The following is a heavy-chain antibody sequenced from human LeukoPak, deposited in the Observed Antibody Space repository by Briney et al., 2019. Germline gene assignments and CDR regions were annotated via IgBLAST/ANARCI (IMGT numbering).Heavy chain of an antibody. D-gene: IGHD2-21*02. J-gene: IGHJ4*02. Sequence: AGGSLRLSCAASGFTFSSYAMHWVRQAPGKGLEWVAVISYDGSNKYYADSVKGRFTISRDNSKNTLYLQMNSLRAEDTAVYYCTRDFGSIVVVTAIVDWGQGTLVTVSS. CDR3: TRDFGSIVVVTAIVD. CDR1: GFTFSSYA. V-gene: IGHV3-30-3*01. CDR2: ISYDGSNK.